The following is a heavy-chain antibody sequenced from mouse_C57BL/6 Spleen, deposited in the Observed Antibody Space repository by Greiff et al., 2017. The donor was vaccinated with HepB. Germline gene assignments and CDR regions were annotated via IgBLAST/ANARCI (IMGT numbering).Heavy chain of an antibody. Sequence: QVTLKESGPGILQSSQTLSLTCSFSGFSLSTSGMGVSWIRQPSGKGLEWLAHIYWDDDKRYNPSLKSRLTISKDTSRNQVFLKITSVDTADTATYYCARRDGYPTSWFAYWGQGTLVTVSA. D-gene: IGHD2-2*01. CDR3: ARRDGYPTSWFAY. CDR2: IYWDDDK. V-gene: IGHV8-12*01. J-gene: IGHJ3*01. CDR1: GFSLSTSGMG.